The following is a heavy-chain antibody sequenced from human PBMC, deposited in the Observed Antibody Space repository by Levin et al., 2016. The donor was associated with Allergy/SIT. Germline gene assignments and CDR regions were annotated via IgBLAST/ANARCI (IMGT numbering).Heavy chain of an antibody. D-gene: IGHD3-3*01. Sequence: WVRQAPGQGLEWMGIINPSGGSTSYAQKFQGRVTMTRDTSTSTVYMELSSLRSEDTAVYYCARVRYYDFWSGYFVWGQGTTVTVSS. CDR2: INPSGGST. CDR3: ARVRYYDFWSGYFV. J-gene: IGHJ6*02. V-gene: IGHV1-46*01.